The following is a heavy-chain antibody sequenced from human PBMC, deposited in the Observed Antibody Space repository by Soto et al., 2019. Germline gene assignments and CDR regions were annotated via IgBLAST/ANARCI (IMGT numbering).Heavy chain of an antibody. J-gene: IGHJ4*02. V-gene: IGHV3-30-3*01. CDR3: ARDQGYCSGGSCYESFCFDY. CDR1: GFTFSSYA. Sequence: QVQLVESGGGVVQPGRSLRLSCAASGFTFSSYAMHWVRQAPGKGLEWVAVISYDGSNKYYADSVKGRFTISRDNSKNTLYLQMNSLRAEDTAVYYCARDQGYCSGGSCYESFCFDYWGQGTLVTVSS. CDR2: ISYDGSNK. D-gene: IGHD2-15*01.